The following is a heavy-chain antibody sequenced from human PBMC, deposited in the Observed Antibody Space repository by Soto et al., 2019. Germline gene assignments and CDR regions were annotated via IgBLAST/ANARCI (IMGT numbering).Heavy chain of an antibody. D-gene: IGHD6-19*01. Sequence: ASVKVSCKASGYTFTDYYMHWVRQAPGQGLEWMGWINPDSGGTNYAQKFQGRLTMTRDMSITTAYMELSRLRSDDTAVYYCTRASTVTGGSSNSLPNDYWGQGTLVTVSS. CDR1: GYTFTDYY. CDR2: INPDSGGT. CDR3: TRASTVTGGSSNSLPNDY. V-gene: IGHV1-2*02. J-gene: IGHJ4*02.